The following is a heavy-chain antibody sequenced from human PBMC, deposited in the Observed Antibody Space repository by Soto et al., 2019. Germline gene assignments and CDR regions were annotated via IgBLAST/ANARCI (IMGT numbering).Heavy chain of an antibody. J-gene: IGHJ4*02. V-gene: IGHV4-59*01. CDR2: IYYSGST. Sequence: SETLSLTCTVSGGSISSYYWSWIRQPPGKGLEWIGYIYYSGSTNYNPSLKSRVTISVDTSKNQFSLKLSSVTAADTAVYYCAREPTYGDWNDYWGQGTLVTVSS. D-gene: IGHD4-17*01. CDR1: GGSISSYY. CDR3: AREPTYGDWNDY.